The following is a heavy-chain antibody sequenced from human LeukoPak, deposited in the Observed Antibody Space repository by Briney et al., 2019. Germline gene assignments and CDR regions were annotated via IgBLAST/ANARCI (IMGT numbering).Heavy chain of an antibody. D-gene: IGHD6-13*01. J-gene: IGHJ4*02. V-gene: IGHV3-21*04. CDR3: ATIAAASHLDC. CDR2: ISSSSSYI. CDR1: GFTFSSYS. Sequence: GGSLRLSCAASGFTFSSYSMNWVRQAPGKGLEWVSSISSSSSYIYYADSVKGRFTISRDNSKNTLYLQMNSLRAEDTAVYYCATIAAASHLDCWGQGTLVTVSS.